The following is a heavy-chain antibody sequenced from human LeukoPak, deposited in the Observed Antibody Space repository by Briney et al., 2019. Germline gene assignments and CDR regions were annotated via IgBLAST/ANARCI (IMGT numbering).Heavy chain of an antibody. V-gene: IGHV1-69*05. J-gene: IGHJ4*02. CDR2: IIPIFGTA. CDR3: AGGRTDIVVVPATLRNYYFDY. Sequence: SVKVSCKASGGTFSSYAISWVRQAPGQGLEWMGGIIPIFGTANYAQKFQGRVTITTDKATSTAYMELSSLRSEDTAVYYCAGGRTDIVVVPATLRNYYFDYWGQGTLVTVSS. CDR1: GGTFSSYA. D-gene: IGHD2-2*01.